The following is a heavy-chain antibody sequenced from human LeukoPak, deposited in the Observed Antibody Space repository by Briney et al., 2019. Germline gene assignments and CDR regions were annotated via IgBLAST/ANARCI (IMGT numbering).Heavy chain of an antibody. V-gene: IGHV3-15*07. CDR1: DFTFNKDW. D-gene: IGHD2-15*01. CDR3: TTGGNVMVADTRAFDI. Sequence: PGGSLRLSCAASDFTFNKDWMNWVRQAPGKGLEWDGRIKSTVDGGTTDYAAPVKGRFTVSRDDSKKTLYLQMNSLKIEDTAAYYCTTGGNVMVADTRAFDIWGQGTMVTVSS. J-gene: IGHJ3*02. CDR2: IKSTVDGGTT.